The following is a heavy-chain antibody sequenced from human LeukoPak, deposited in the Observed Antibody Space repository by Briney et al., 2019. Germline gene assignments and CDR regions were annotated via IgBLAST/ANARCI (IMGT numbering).Heavy chain of an antibody. CDR1: GYSFTSYW. CDR2: IYPVDSDT. Sequence: GESLKISCKGSGYSFTSYWIGWVRQMPGKGLEWMGIIYPVDSDTRYSTSFQGQVTISADKSISTAYLQWSSLKASDTAMYYCARLPGYYYDSSGYPYAFDIWGQGTMVTVSS. D-gene: IGHD3-22*01. CDR3: ARLPGYYYDSSGYPYAFDI. V-gene: IGHV5-51*01. J-gene: IGHJ3*02.